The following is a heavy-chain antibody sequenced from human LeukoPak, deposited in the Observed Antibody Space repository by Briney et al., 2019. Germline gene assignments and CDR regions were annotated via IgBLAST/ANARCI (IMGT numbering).Heavy chain of an antibody. CDR3: ARDPRWLRYGGYFDY. V-gene: IGHV1-69*13. J-gene: IGHJ4*02. D-gene: IGHD5-24*01. Sequence: GASVTVSCTASGGTFSSYAISWVRQAPGQGLEWMGGIIPIFGTANYAQKFQGRVTITADESTSTAYMELSSLRSEDTAVYYCARDPRWLRYGGYFDYWGQGTLVTVSS. CDR2: IIPIFGTA. CDR1: GGTFSSYA.